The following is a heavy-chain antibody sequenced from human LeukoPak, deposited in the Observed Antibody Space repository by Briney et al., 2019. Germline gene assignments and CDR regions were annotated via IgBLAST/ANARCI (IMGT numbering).Heavy chain of an antibody. V-gene: IGHV3-48*02. CDR1: GFTFSSYS. Sequence: GSLRLSCAASGFTFSSYSMNWVRQAPGKGLEWVSYISSSDSTIYYADSVKGRFTISRDNAKNSLFLQMNSLRDEDTAVYYCGRDGFLDGSGSSHIDYWGQGTLVTVSS. D-gene: IGHD3-10*01. J-gene: IGHJ4*02. CDR3: GRDGFLDGSGSSHIDY. CDR2: ISSSDSTI.